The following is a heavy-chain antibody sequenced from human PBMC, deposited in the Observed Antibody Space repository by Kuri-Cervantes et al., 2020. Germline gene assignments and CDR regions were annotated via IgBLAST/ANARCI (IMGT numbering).Heavy chain of an antibody. V-gene: IGHV4-30-4*01. CDR2: IYYSGST. CDR3: ARGGKMYDPAAFDI. J-gene: IGHJ3*02. CDR1: GGSFSGYY. D-gene: IGHD3-16*01. Sequence: LRLSCAVYGGSFSGYYWSWIRQPPGKGLEWIGYIYYSGSTYYNPSLKSRVTISVDTSKNQFSLKLSSVTAADTAVYSCARGGKMYDPAAFDIWGQGTMVTVSS.